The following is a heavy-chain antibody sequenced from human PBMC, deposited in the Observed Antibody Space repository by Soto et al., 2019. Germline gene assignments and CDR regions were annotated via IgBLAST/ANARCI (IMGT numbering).Heavy chain of an antibody. CDR1: GYTFTGYY. J-gene: IGHJ6*02. CDR3: ARGGAMVNFYYYGMDV. CDR2: INPNSGGT. Sequence: QVQLVQSGAEVKKPGASVKVSCKASGYTFTGYYMHWVRQAPGQGLEWMGWINPNSGGTNYSQKFQGWVTMTRDTSISTAYMELSRLRSDDTAVYYCARGGAMVNFYYYGMDVWGQGTTVTVSS. V-gene: IGHV1-2*04. D-gene: IGHD5-18*01.